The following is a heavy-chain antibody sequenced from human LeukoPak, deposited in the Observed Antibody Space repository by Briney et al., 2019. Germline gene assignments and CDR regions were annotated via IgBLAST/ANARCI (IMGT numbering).Heavy chain of an antibody. Sequence: GESLQISCKGSGYSFTSYWIGWVRQLPGKGLEWMGIIYPGDSDTRYSPSFQGQVTISADKSISTAYLQWSSLKASDTAMYYCARQPKIVGASRDAFDIWGQGTMVTVSS. D-gene: IGHD1-26*01. CDR1: GYSFTSYW. CDR2: IYPGDSDT. V-gene: IGHV5-51*01. J-gene: IGHJ3*02. CDR3: ARQPKIVGASRDAFDI.